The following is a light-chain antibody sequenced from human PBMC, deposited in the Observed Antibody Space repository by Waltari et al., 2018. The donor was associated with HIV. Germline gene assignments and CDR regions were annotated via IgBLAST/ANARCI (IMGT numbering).Light chain of an antibody. CDR2: RNN. J-gene: IGLJ2*01. CDR1: SSNVRNNS. V-gene: IGLV1-47*01. CDR3: AAWDDRLSGRL. Sequence: QSVLAQPRSVSGPPGQRVNISCSGSSSNVRNNSVYWYQQVPGVAPKLLIYRNNQRPSGVPDRFSGSKSGTSASLAISGLRTEDEAEYYCAAWDDRLSGRLFGGGTKVTVL.